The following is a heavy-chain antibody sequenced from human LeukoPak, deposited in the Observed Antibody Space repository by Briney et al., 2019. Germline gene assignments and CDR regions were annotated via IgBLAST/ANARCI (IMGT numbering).Heavy chain of an antibody. V-gene: IGHV4-34*01. D-gene: IGHD3-10*01. CDR2: STHSGST. CDR1: GGAFSGYY. CDR3: ARRGYYYGSGSYYRSRYFDY. Sequence: SETLSLTCAVYGGAFSGYYWSWIRQPPGKGLEWIGESTHSGSTNYNPSLKSRVTISVDTSKNQFSLKLSSVTAADTAVYYCARRGYYYGSGSYYRSRYFDYWGQGTLVTVSS. J-gene: IGHJ4*02.